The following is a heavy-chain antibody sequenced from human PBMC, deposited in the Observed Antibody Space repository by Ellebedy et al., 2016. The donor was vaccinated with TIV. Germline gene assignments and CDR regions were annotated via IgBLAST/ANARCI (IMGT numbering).Heavy chain of an antibody. CDR1: GGSISNYY. CDR3: ARQGMARFFDWTFDY. J-gene: IGHJ4*02. CDR2: LYYSGST. D-gene: IGHD3-9*01. V-gene: IGHV4-59*08. Sequence: MPGGSLRLSCTVSGGSISNYYWSWIRQPPGKGLEWIGYLYYSGSTNYNPSLKSRVTISVDTSKNQFSLNLIFVTAADTSVYYCARQGMARFFDWTFDYWGQGTLVTVSS.